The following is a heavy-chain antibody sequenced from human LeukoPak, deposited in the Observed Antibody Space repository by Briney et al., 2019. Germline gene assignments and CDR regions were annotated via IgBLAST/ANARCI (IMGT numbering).Heavy chain of an antibody. V-gene: IGHV3-30*18. CDR3: AKDLWYYDSSGFSLDY. CDR1: GFTFSSYG. Sequence: GGSLRLSCAASGFTFSSYGMHWVRQAPGKGLEWVAVISYDGSNKYYADSVKGRFTISRDNSKNTLYLQMNSLRAEDTAVYYCAKDLWYYDSSGFSLDYWGQGTLVTVSS. CDR2: ISYDGSNK. J-gene: IGHJ4*02. D-gene: IGHD3-22*01.